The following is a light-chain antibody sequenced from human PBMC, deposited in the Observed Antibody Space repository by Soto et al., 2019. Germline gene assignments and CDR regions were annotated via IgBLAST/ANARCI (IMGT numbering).Light chain of an antibody. Sequence: DIQMTQSPSSLSSSVGDRVTITCRARQGISNYVSWYQQKPGKVPKLLVYAASTLQSGVPSRFSGSGYGTDFSLTISSLQPGDVANYYCQKYNSAPLTFGVGTKVEIK. CDR3: QKYNSAPLT. V-gene: IGKV1-27*01. CDR1: QGISNY. J-gene: IGKJ4*01. CDR2: AAS.